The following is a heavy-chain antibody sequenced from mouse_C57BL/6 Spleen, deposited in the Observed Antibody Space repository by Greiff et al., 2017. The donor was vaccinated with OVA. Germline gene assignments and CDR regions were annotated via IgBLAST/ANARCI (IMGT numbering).Heavy chain of an antibody. Sequence: EVQLQQSGGGLVKPGGSLKLSCAASGFTFSSYTMSWVRQTPEKRLEWVATISGGGGNTYYPDSVKGRFTISRDNAKNTLYLQMSSLRSEDTALYYCARPFGGDYFDYWGQGTTLTVSS. D-gene: IGHD3-1*01. CDR1: GFTFSSYT. J-gene: IGHJ2*01. CDR3: ARPFGGDYFDY. V-gene: IGHV5-9*01. CDR2: ISGGGGNT.